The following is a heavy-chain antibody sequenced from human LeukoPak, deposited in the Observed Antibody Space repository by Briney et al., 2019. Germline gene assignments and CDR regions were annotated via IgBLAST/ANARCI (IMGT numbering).Heavy chain of an antibody. CDR2: IYYSGST. J-gene: IGHJ5*01. CDR1: GASISSSSYY. CDR3: VRHQYYYGAGSYYVFDS. V-gene: IGHV4-39*01. D-gene: IGHD3-10*01. Sequence: PSETLSLTCTVSGASISSSSYYWGWIRQPPGKGLEWIGSIYYSGSTYYNPSLKSRVTISVDTSKNQFSLKLSSVTAADTAVYYCVRHQYYYGAGSYYVFDSWGQGTLVTVSS.